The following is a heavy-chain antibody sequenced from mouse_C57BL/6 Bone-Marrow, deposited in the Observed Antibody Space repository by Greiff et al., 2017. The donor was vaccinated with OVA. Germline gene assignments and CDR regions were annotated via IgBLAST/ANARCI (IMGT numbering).Heavy chain of an antibody. CDR2: ISSGSSTI. Sequence: EVKLVESGGGLVKPGGSLKLSCAASGFTFSDYGMHWVRQAPEKGLEWVAYISSGSSTIYYADTVKGRFTISRDNAQNTLFLQMTSLRSEDTAMYYCERINCWYFDVWGTGTTVTVSS. D-gene: IGHD4-1*02. CDR3: ERINCWYFDV. J-gene: IGHJ1*03. CDR1: GFTFSDYG. V-gene: IGHV5-17*01.